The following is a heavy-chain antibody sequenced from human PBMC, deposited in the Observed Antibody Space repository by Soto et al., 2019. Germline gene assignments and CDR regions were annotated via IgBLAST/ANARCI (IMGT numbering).Heavy chain of an antibody. Sequence: QVQLVESGGGVVQPGRSLRLSCAASGFTFSSYAMHWVRQAPGKGLEWVAVISYDGSNKYYADSVKGRFTISRDNSKNPLYLQMNSLRAEDTAVYYCARVDAQWELLPWFDPWGQGTLVTVSS. CDR3: ARVDAQWELLPWFDP. V-gene: IGHV3-30-3*01. CDR2: ISYDGSNK. J-gene: IGHJ5*02. D-gene: IGHD1-26*01. CDR1: GFTFSSYA.